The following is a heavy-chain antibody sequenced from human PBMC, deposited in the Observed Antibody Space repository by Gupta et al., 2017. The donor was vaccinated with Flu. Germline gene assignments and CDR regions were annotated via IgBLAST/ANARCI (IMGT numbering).Heavy chain of an antibody. Sequence: QVQLVQSGAEVKKPGSSVKVSCQGSGGTFGSYAISWVRQAPGQGLEYMGGIIPIYGTPNYAQQFQGRVTFTADASTSTVYMEMGSLKSEDTAVYYCARDLSAAGHYLDNWGQGTLVTVSS. CDR1: GGTFGSYA. CDR3: ARDLSAAGHYLDN. CDR2: IIPIYGTP. D-gene: IGHD6-13*01. V-gene: IGHV1-69*01. J-gene: IGHJ4*02.